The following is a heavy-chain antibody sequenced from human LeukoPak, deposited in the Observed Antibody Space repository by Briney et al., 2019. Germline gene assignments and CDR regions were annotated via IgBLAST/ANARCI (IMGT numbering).Heavy chain of an antibody. Sequence: ASVKVSXKASGYTFTGYYMHWVRQAPGQGLEWMGRINPNSGGTNYAQKFQGRVTMTRDTSISTAYMELSRLRSDDTAVYYCARVDTIYQFDYWGQGTLVTVSS. CDR3: ARVDTIYQFDY. CDR2: INPNSGGT. D-gene: IGHD3-3*01. V-gene: IGHV1-2*06. CDR1: GYTFTGYY. J-gene: IGHJ4*02.